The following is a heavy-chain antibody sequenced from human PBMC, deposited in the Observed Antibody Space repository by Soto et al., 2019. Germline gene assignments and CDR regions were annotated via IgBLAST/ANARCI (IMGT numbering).Heavy chain of an antibody. V-gene: IGHV4-30-4*01. D-gene: IGHD3-10*01. Sequence: SETLSLTCTFSVGSISIGDYYWSWIRQPPGKGLEWIGYIYYSGSTYYNPSLKSRVTISVDTSKNQLSLKLSSVTAADTAVYYCARGEGESPRMDVWGQGTAVTVSS. CDR1: VGSISIGDYY. CDR3: ARGEGESPRMDV. J-gene: IGHJ6*01. CDR2: IYYSGST.